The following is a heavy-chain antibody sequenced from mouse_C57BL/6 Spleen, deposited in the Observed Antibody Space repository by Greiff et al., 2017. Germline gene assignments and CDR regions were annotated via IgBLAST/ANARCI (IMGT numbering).Heavy chain of an antibody. CDR1: GFSLSTSGMG. J-gene: IGHJ2*01. CDR3: ARPYGSTFCFDY. CDR2: TYWDDDK. V-gene: IGHV8-12*01. Sequence: QVTLKESGPGILQSSQTLSLTCSFSGFSLSTSGMGVSWIRQPSGKGLEWLAHTYWDDDKRYNPSLKSRPTISKDTSRNQVFLKITSVDTADTATYCCARPYGSTFCFDYWGQGTTLTVSS. D-gene: IGHD1-1*01.